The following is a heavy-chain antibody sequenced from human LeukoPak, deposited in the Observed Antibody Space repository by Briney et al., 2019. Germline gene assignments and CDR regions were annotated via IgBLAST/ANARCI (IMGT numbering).Heavy chain of an antibody. J-gene: IGHJ4*02. CDR3: ARNLIPEQLVLNF. CDR2: IYYTGST. Sequence: SETLSLTCTVSGGSISNCYWNWIRQPPGKGLEWIGYIYYTGSTNYNPSLKSRVTMSVDTSKNQFSLNLRSVTPEDTAVYYCARNLIPEQLVLNFWGQGTLVTVSS. CDR1: GGSISNCY. V-gene: IGHV4-59*01. D-gene: IGHD6-13*01.